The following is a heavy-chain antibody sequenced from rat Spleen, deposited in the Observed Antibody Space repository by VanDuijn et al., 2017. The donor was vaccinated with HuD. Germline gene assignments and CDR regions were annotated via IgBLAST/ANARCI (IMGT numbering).Heavy chain of an antibody. J-gene: IGHJ3*01. V-gene: IGHV1-36*01. Sequence: QVQLLQSGAALVKPGASVKMSCKTSGFTFTDYWVSWVKQSHGKSLEWIGEIYPNSGATNFNEKFKGKATLTVDKSTSTAYMELSRLTSEDSAIYYCTGGGGFGYWGQGTLVTVSS. CDR3: TGGGGFGY. CDR2: IYPNSGAT. CDR1: GFTFTDYW. D-gene: IGHD1-11*01.